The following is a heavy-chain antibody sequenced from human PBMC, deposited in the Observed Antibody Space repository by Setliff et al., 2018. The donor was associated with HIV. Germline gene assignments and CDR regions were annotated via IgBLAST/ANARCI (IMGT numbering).Heavy chain of an antibody. CDR2: INPNNGGT. D-gene: IGHD3-22*01. J-gene: IGHJ3*02. Sequence: ASVKVSCKASGYTFTDYYIHWVRQAPGQGLEWMGRINPNNGGTNYAQKFQGRVTVTRDTSISTAYMELSRLRSDDTAVYYCARDGYYDSSGYSAFDIWGQGTMVTVSS. V-gene: IGHV1-2*06. CDR3: ARDGYYDSSGYSAFDI. CDR1: GYTFTDYY.